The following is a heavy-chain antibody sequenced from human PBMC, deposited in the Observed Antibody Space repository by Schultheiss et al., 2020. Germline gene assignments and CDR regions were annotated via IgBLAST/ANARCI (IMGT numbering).Heavy chain of an antibody. CDR1: GGTFSSYA. CDR3: AKEGTWFGTHPFDY. J-gene: IGHJ4*02. V-gene: IGHV7-4-1*02. CDR2: INTNTGNP. Sequence: ASVKVSCKASGGTFSSYAISWVRQAPGQGLEWMGWINTNTGNPTYAQGFTGRFVFSLDTSVSTAYLQISSLKAEDTAVYYCAKEGTWFGTHPFDYWGQGTLVTVSS. D-gene: IGHD3-10*01.